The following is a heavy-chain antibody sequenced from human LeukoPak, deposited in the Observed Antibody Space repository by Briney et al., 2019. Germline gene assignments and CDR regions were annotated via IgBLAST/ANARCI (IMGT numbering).Heavy chain of an antibody. V-gene: IGHV3-23*01. CDR3: AKADIVATILYPPDY. J-gene: IGHJ4*02. Sequence: PGGSLRLSCAASGFTFNNYAMSWVRQAPGRGLEWVSSITNSGDSTYYADSVEGRFTISRDNSKNTLYLQMNSLRAEDTAVYYCAKADIVATILYPPDYWGQGTLVTVSS. CDR1: GFTFNNYA. CDR2: ITNSGDST. D-gene: IGHD5-12*01.